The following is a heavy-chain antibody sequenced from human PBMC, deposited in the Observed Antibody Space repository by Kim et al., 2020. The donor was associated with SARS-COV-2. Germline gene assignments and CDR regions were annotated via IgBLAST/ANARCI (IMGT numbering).Heavy chain of an antibody. CDR2: ISYDGSNK. Sequence: GGSLRLSCAASGFTFSSYAMHWVRQAPGKGPEWVAVISYDGSNKYYADSVKGRFTISRDNSKNTLYLQMNSLRAEDTAVYYCARETASPADYWGQGTLVTVSS. D-gene: IGHD2-2*01. CDR1: GFTFSSYA. J-gene: IGHJ4*02. V-gene: IGHV3-30-3*01. CDR3: ARETASPADY.